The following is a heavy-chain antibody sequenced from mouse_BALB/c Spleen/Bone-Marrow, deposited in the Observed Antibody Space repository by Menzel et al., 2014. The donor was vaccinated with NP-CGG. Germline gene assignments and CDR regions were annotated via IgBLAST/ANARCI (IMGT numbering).Heavy chain of an antibody. Sequence: LVESGPELVKPGASVKMSCKASGYTFTDKWMYWVKQRPGQGLEWIGAIDTSDSYTNYNQKFMGKASLTVDASSSTAYMQVSSLTSDDSAVYYCARGGHDFSLDYWGQGTSVTVSS. D-gene: IGHD2-4*01. J-gene: IGHJ4*01. CDR2: IDTSDSYT. CDR1: GYTFTDKW. V-gene: IGHV1-69*02. CDR3: ARGGHDFSLDY.